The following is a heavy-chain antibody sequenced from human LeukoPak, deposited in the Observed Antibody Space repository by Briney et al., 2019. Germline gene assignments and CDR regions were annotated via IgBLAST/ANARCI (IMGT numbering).Heavy chain of an antibody. J-gene: IGHJ4*02. Sequence: SETLSLTCTVSGGSITTNYWSWIRQPPGKGLEWIGYISHIDSTNDNPSLKGRVTISKDTSKNQFSLKVTSVTPADTAVYYCARAGSVAASPIDYWGQGTPVIVSS. CDR3: ARAGSVAASPIDY. V-gene: IGHV4-59*01. CDR1: GGSITTNY. CDR2: ISHIDST. D-gene: IGHD2-15*01.